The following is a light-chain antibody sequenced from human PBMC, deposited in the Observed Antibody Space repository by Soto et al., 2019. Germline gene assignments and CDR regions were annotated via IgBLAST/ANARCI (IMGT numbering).Light chain of an antibody. J-gene: IGKJ5*01. CDR2: AAS. Sequence: DNQMTQSPSSLSASVGDKVTITCRASQSISSYLNWYQQKPGKAPKILIYAASSLQSGVPSRLSGSGAGTDLNLTISSLQPEDFATYYGQKSYSTPITCGQGTRLEIK. V-gene: IGKV1-39*01. CDR1: QSISSY. CDR3: QKSYSTPIT.